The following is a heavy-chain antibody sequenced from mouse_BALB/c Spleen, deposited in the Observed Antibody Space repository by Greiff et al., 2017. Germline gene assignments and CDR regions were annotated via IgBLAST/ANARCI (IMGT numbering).Heavy chain of an antibody. V-gene: IGHV5-6*01. CDR1: GFTFSSYG. Sequence: EVKLVESGGDLVKPGGSLKLSCAASGFTFSSYGMSWVRLTPDKRLEWVATISSGGSYTYYPDSVKGRFTISRDHAKNTLYLQMSSLKSEDTAMYYCARLLKGYFDYWGQGTTLTGSS. CDR3: ARLLKGYFDY. CDR2: ISSGGSYT. J-gene: IGHJ2*01.